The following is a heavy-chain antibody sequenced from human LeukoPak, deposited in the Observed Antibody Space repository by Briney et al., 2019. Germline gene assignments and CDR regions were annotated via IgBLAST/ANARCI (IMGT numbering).Heavy chain of an antibody. CDR2: IFPGDSDT. V-gene: IGHV5-51*01. D-gene: IGHD5-18*01. J-gene: IGHJ4*02. Sequence: GESLKISCKASGYSFTSNWIGWVRQMPGKGLEWMGIIFPGDSDTRYSPSFQGQVTISADKSISTAYLQWSSLKASDTAIYYCARQLRGGYSYSDYWGQGTLVTVSS. CDR1: GYSFTSNW. CDR3: ARQLRGGYSYSDY.